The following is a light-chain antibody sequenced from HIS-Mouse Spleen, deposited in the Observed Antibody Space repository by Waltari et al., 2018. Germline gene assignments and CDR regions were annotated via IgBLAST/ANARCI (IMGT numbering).Light chain of an antibody. CDR1: ALPKKH. Sequence: SYELTQPPSVSVSPGQTARITCSGGALPKKHAYWYQQKSGQAPVLVIYEDSKRPSGIPERFSGSSSGTMATLTISGAQVEDEADYYCYSTDSGGNHRVFGGGTKLTVL. CDR2: EDS. J-gene: IGLJ2*01. CDR3: YSTDSGGNHRV. V-gene: IGLV3-10*01.